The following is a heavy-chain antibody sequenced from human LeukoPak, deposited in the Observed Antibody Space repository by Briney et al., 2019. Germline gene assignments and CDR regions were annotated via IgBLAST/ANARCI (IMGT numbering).Heavy chain of an antibody. CDR2: IKQDGSEK. CDR1: GFTFSSYW. J-gene: IGHJ4*02. D-gene: IGHD3-22*01. V-gene: IGHV3-7*01. Sequence: GGSLRLSCAASGFTFSSYWMSLVRQAPGKGLEWVANIKQDGSEKYYVDSVKGRFTISRDNAKKSLYLQMNSLRVEDTAVYYCAREAGKDYYDSSGCIDYWGQGTLVTVSS. CDR3: AREAGKDYYDSSGCIDY.